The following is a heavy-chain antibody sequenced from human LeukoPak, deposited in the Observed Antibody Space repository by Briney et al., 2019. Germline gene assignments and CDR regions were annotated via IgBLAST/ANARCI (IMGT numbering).Heavy chain of an antibody. Sequence: GSALTVSCPASGFSLNDSFIQWARHAPGQGPGWLRRIHCKSGDSDYGQQFRGRIKMTRDMAISTINLELHSLRLDDTAIYYCARADSSDTSYSIGYLDPWGRGSLVTVSS. CDR2: IHCKSGDS. J-gene: IGHJ5*02. CDR1: GFSLNDSF. V-gene: IGHV1-2*06. CDR3: ARADSSDTSYSIGYLDP. D-gene: IGHD3-22*01.